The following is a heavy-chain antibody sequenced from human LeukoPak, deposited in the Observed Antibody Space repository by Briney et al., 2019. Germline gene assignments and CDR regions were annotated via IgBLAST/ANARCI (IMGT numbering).Heavy chain of an antibody. CDR2: MNSDGSIT. D-gene: IGHD1-14*01. Sequence: QTGGSLRLSCAASGSTFSNSWMHWVRQVPGKGLLWVSRMNSDGSITNYADSVKGRFTISRDNARNTLYLQIHTLTVEDTAVYYCARAGSFRFDYWGQGTLVTVSS. CDR1: GSTFSNSW. CDR3: ARAGSFRFDY. V-gene: IGHV3-74*01. J-gene: IGHJ4*02.